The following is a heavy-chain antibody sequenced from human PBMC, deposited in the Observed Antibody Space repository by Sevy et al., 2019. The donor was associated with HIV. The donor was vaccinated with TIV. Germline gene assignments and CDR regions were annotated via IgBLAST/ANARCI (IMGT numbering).Heavy chain of an antibody. V-gene: IGHV3-30*02. J-gene: IGHJ4*02. Sequence: GGSLRLSCAASGFSFSSYGMHWVRQAPGKGLEWMSNIQYDGSNKDYADSVKGRFTISRDNSKNTLYLQMNSLGVEDTAVFYCVKEGGGEGGDHWGQGTLVTVSS. D-gene: IGHD2-21*01. CDR1: GFSFSSYG. CDR3: VKEGGGEGGDH. CDR2: IQYDGSNK.